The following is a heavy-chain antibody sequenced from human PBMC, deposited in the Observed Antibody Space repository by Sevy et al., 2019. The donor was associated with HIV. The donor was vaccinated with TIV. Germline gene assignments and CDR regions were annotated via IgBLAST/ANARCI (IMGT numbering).Heavy chain of an antibody. D-gene: IGHD2-15*01. V-gene: IGHV1-46*01. CDR1: GYIFRKYY. J-gene: IGHJ4*02. CDR3: ARFSEGYPVSPVDY. CDR2: INPGDGTT. Sequence: ASVKVSCKASGYIFRKYYIHWVRQAPGQGLEWMGIINPGDGTTVYAEKFQDRVTLTTDMSTSKVYMEVSSLRSEDTAFYYCARFSEGYPVSPVDYWGQGTLVTVSS.